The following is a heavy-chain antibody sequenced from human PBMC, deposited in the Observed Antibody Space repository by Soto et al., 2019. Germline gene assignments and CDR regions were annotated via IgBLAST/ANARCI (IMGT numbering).Heavy chain of an antibody. J-gene: IGHJ5*02. CDR1: GYTFTGYY. D-gene: IGHD6-19*01. CDR2: INPNSGGT. CDR3: ARKWTQYSSGWYVVWFDP. Sequence: ASVKVSCKASGYTFTGYYMHWVRQAPGQGLEWMGWINPNSGGTNYAQKLQGRVTMTTDTSTSTAYMELRSLRSDDTDVYYCARKWTQYSSGWYVVWFDPWGQGTLVTVSS. V-gene: IGHV1-2*02.